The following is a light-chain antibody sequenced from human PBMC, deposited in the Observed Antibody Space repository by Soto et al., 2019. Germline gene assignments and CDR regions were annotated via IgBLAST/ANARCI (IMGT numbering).Light chain of an antibody. Sequence: EIVLTQSPGTLSLSPGERATLSCRASQSITSSYLAWYQQKPGQAPRLLIYGSSRRATGIPDRFSGSGSATDFTLTISRLEPEDFAVYYCQQYGSSPITFGQGTRLEIK. J-gene: IGKJ5*01. CDR1: QSITSSY. CDR3: QQYGSSPIT. CDR2: GSS. V-gene: IGKV3-20*01.